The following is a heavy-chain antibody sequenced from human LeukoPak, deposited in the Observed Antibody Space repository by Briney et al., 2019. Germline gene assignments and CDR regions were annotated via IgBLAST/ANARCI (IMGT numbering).Heavy chain of an antibody. CDR1: GFTFSSYW. D-gene: IGHD6-13*01. CDR3: ARAYSSSWLAYYYYGMDV. Sequence: AGGSLRLSCAASGFTFSSYWMSWDRQAPGKGLEWVANIKQDGSEKYYVDSVKGRFTISRDNAKNSLYLQMNSLRAEDTAVYYCARAYSSSWLAYYYYGMDVWGQGTTVTVSS. V-gene: IGHV3-7*01. J-gene: IGHJ6*02. CDR2: IKQDGSEK.